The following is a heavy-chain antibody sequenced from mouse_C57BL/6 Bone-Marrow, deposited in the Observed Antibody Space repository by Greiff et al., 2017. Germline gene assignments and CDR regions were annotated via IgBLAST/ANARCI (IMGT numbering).Heavy chain of an antibody. J-gene: IGHJ1*03. D-gene: IGHD1-1*01. CDR3: ARKGYYYGSSYAWYFDV. Sequence: KLMEWVAYLSSGSSTIYYADTVKGRFTISRDNAKNTLFLQMTSLRSEDTAMYYCARKGYYYGSSYAWYFDVWGTGTTVTVSS. CDR2: LSSGSSTI. V-gene: IGHV5-17*01.